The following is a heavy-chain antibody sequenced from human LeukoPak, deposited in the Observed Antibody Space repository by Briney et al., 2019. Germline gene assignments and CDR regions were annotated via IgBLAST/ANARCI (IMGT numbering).Heavy chain of an antibody. J-gene: IGHJ1*01. D-gene: IGHD6-13*01. CDR3: SLEGSSWYRYFQH. V-gene: IGHV3-7*05. CDR1: GFTFSSYW. Sequence: GGALRLSCAASGFTFSSYWMSWVRQAPGKGLEWVANIKQDGSEKYYVDSVKGRFTISRDNAKNSLYLQMNSLRAEDTAVYYSSLEGSSWYRYFQHWGQGTLVTVSS. CDR2: IKQDGSEK.